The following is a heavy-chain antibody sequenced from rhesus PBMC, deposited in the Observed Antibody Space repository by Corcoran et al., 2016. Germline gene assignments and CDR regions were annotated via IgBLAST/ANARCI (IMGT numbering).Heavy chain of an antibody. Sequence: QVQLAQSGAEVKKPGSSVKVSCKAPGHTGTDHYIHWVRQTQGQVLEWMGEINPKTGGTHYAQKFQGRVTVTRDTSTSTAYMELSSLTSEDTAVYYCERDLGWGYYDFWGQGVLITVSS. CDR3: ERDLGWGYYDF. CDR2: INPKTGGT. CDR1: GHTGTDHY. J-gene: IGHJ4*01. V-gene: IGHV1-138*01. D-gene: IGHD3-34*01.